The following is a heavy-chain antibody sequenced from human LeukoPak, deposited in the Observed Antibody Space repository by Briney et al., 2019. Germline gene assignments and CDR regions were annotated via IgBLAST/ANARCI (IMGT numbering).Heavy chain of an antibody. Sequence: ASVKVSCKASGGTFSSYAISWVRQAPGQGLEWMGGIIPIFGTANYAQKFQGRVMITADESTSTAYMELSSLRSEDTAVYYCARAISLYYYYYGMDVWGQGTTVTVSS. J-gene: IGHJ6*02. V-gene: IGHV1-69*13. CDR3: ARAISLYYYYYGMDV. D-gene: IGHD3-3*02. CDR1: GGTFSSYA. CDR2: IIPIFGTA.